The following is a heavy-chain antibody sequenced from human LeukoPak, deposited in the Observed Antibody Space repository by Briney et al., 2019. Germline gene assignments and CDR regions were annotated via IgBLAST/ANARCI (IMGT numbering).Heavy chain of an antibody. Sequence: SETLSLTCTVSGASISSNTYYWGWVRQPPGKGLEWIGYISNSGSTYYNPSLKSRVTISVDTSKTQFSLRLSSVTAADTAVYYCAREQFYYDSSGYSNWFDPWGQGTLVTFSS. V-gene: IGHV4-39*07. CDR3: AREQFYYDSSGYSNWFDP. J-gene: IGHJ5*02. CDR1: GASISSNTYY. D-gene: IGHD3-22*01. CDR2: ISNSGST.